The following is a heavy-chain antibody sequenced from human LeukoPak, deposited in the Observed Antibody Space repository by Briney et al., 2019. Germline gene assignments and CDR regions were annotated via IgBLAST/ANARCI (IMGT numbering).Heavy chain of an antibody. CDR2: ISAYNGDT. CDR1: GYTSTSYG. D-gene: IGHD6-13*01. V-gene: IGHV1-18*01. J-gene: IGHJ3*02. CDR3: ARDGQGYGAFDI. Sequence: GASVKVSCKASGYTSTSYGITWVRQAPGQGLEWMGWISAYNGDTNYAQKFQGRVTMTTDTSTSTAYMELRSLRSDDTAVFYCARDGQGYGAFDIWGQGTMVIVSS.